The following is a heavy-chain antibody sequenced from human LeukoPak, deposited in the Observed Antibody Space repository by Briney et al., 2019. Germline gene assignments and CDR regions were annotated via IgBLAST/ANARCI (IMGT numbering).Heavy chain of an antibody. CDR1: GGTFSSYA. D-gene: IGHD3-10*01. V-gene: IGHV1-69*06. Sequence: ASVEVSCKASGGTFSSYAINWVRQAPGQGLEWMGGIIPIFGTANYAQKSQGRVTITADKSTSTAYMELSSLRSEDTAVYYCASMVRGANPTPFDYWGRGTLVTVSS. CDR3: ASMVRGANPTPFDY. CDR2: IIPIFGTA. J-gene: IGHJ4*02.